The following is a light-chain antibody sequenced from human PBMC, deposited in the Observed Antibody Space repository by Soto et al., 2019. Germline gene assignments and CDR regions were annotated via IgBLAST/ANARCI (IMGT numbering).Light chain of an antibody. CDR3: CSYTSSTTYV. V-gene: IGLV2-14*02. J-gene: IGLJ1*01. Sequence: QSALTQPASVSGSPGQSITISCTGTSSDVGSYNLVSWYQQHPGKAPKLMIYEGSKRPSGFSNRFSGSKSGNTASLTISGLQAEDEADYHCCSYTSSTTYVFGTGTKLTVL. CDR1: SSDVGSYNL. CDR2: EGS.